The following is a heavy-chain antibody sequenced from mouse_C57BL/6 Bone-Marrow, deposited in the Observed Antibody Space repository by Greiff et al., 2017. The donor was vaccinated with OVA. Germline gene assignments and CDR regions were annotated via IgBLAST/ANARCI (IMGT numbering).Heavy chain of an antibody. Sequence: VQLKQSGPELVKPGASVKIPCKASGYTFTDYNMDWVKQSHGKSLEWIGDINPNNGGTIYNQKFKGKATLTVDKSSSTAYMELRSLTSEDTAVYYCARYWDGGHYFDYWGQGTTLTVSS. CDR3: ARYWDGGHYFDY. V-gene: IGHV1-18*01. D-gene: IGHD4-1*01. CDR2: INPNNGGT. CDR1: GYTFTDYN. J-gene: IGHJ2*01.